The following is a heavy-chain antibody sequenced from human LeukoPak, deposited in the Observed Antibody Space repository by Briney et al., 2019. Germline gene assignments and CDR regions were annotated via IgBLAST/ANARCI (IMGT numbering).Heavy chain of an antibody. Sequence: SVKLSCKASGGTFSSYAISWVRQAPGQGLEWMGGIIPIFGTANYAQKFQGRVTITADESTSTAYMELSSLRSEDTAVYYCARDWGDIVVVPAATTRYNWFDPWGQGTLVTVSS. V-gene: IGHV1-69*13. CDR2: IIPIFGTA. CDR3: ARDWGDIVVVPAATTRYNWFDP. D-gene: IGHD2-2*01. CDR1: GGTFSSYA. J-gene: IGHJ5*02.